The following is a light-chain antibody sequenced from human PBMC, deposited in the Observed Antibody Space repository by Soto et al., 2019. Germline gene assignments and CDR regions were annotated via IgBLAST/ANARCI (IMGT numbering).Light chain of an antibody. Sequence: DIVLTQSPAALSLSPGERATLSRGASQSVAGNFLAWYQHKPGLAPRLLIYDASIRANGIPDRFSGGGSGTDFTLTISRLEPEDSAVYYCQHYRSLPPLWTFGLGTKVEI. CDR3: QHYRSLPPLWT. CDR1: QSVAGNF. CDR2: DAS. V-gene: IGKV3D-20*01. J-gene: IGKJ1*01.